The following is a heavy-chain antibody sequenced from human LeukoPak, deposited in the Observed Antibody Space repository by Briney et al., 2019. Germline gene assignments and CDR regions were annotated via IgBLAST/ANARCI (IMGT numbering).Heavy chain of an antibody. J-gene: IGHJ4*02. CDR2: ISSSSSYI. CDR3: AVHSDYDILTDPIDY. V-gene: IGHV3-21*01. CDR1: RFAFSDFD. Sequence: GTSLRLSCAASRFAFSDFDKIWVRQAPGKGLEWVSSISSSSSYIYYADSVKGRFTISRDNAKNSLYLQMNSLRAEDTAVYYCAVHSDYDILTDPIDYWGQGTLVTVSS. D-gene: IGHD3-9*01.